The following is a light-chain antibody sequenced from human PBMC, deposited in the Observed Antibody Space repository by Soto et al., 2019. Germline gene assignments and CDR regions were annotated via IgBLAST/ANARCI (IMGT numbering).Light chain of an antibody. J-gene: IGLJ1*01. CDR1: TSDIGTYDF. CDR3: SSYTSSSPYV. Sequence: QSALTQPASVSGSPGQSITISCTGTTSDIGTYDFVSWYQHHPGKAPKLLIFEVSHRPSGVPGRFSGSKSGNTASLTISGLQAEDEADYYCSSYTSSSPYVFGTGTKLTVL. V-gene: IGLV2-14*01. CDR2: EVS.